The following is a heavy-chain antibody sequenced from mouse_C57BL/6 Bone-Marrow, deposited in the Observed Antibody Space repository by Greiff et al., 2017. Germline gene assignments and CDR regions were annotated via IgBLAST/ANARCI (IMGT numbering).Heavy chain of an antibody. CDR3: ARVYYGSHWYFDV. CDR2: IYPRDGST. D-gene: IGHD1-1*01. V-gene: IGHV1-78*01. Sequence: VQLQQSDAELVKPGASVKISCKVSGYTFTDHTIHWMKQRPEQGLEWIGYIYPRDGSTKYNEKFKGKATLTADKSSSTAYMQLNSLTSEDSAVYVCARVYYGSHWYFDVWGTGTTVTGSS. J-gene: IGHJ1*03. CDR1: GYTFTDHT.